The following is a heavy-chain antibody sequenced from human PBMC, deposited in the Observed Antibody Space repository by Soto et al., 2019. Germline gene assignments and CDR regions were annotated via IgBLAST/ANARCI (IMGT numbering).Heavy chain of an antibody. D-gene: IGHD2-2*01. CDR2: VKPKSLGETI. Sequence: EVQLMESGGGLVEPGGSLRVSCAVSGIIFRDAWLNWVRQAPEEGLEWVGRVKPKSLGETIDYAAPVKGRFTISRDDLENTLYLEMNSLKIEDTAVYYCTADLVGLSRIIDYWGQGTLVTVSS. V-gene: IGHV3-15*07. CDR1: GIIFRDAW. CDR3: TADLVGLSRIIDY. J-gene: IGHJ4*02.